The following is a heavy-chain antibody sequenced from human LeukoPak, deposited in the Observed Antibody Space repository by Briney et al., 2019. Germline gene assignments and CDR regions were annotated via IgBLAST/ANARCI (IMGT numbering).Heavy chain of an antibody. J-gene: IGHJ4*02. V-gene: IGHV1-58*02. CDR3: AADKLDTAMEN. D-gene: IGHD5-18*01. CDR2: IVVGSGNT. CDR1: GFTFTSSA. Sequence: ASVNVSCKASGFTFTSSAMQWVRQARGQRLEWIGGIVVGSGNTNYAQKFQERVTITRDMSTSTAYMELSSLRSEHTAVYYCAADKLDTAMENWGQGTLVTVSS.